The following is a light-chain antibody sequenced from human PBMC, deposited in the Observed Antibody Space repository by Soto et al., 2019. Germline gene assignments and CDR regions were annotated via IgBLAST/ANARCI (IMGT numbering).Light chain of an antibody. CDR1: SSDVGGYNY. V-gene: IGLV2-14*03. Sequence: QSALTQPASVSGSPGQSITISCTGTSSDVGGYNYVSWYQHHPGKAPKLMIYDVSNRPSGVSNRFFGSKSGNTASLIISGLQAEDEADYYCSSYTSSSTLSTYVFGTG. CDR2: DVS. J-gene: IGLJ1*01. CDR3: SSYTSSSTLSTYV.